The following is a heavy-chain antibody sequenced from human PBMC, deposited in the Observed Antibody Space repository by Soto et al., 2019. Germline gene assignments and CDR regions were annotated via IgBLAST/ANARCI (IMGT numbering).Heavy chain of an antibody. V-gene: IGHV3-53*01. D-gene: IGHD6-13*01. CDR2: IYSGGTT. J-gene: IGHJ4*02. CDR1: GFTVSSSY. CDR3: ATGGSSSWNGNLDD. Sequence: GGSLRLSCSASGFTVSSSYMSWVRQAPGKGLEWVSVIYSGGTTYYADSVRGRFTISRDNSKNTLYLQMNSLRAEDTAVYYCATGGSSSWNGNLDDCGQGALVTVSS.